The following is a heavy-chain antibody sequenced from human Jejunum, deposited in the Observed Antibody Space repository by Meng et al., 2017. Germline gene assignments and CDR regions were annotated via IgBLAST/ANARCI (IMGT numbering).Heavy chain of an antibody. CDR1: GGTFSSYA. V-gene: IGHV1-69*05. Sequence: SVKVSCKASGGTFSSYAISWVRQAPGQGLEWMGGIIPIFGTANYAQKFQGRVTITTDESTRTAYMELSSLRSEDTAVYYCARSRSVHGSGSYFDYWGQGTLVTVSS. CDR3: ARSRSVHGSGSYFDY. J-gene: IGHJ4*02. D-gene: IGHD3-10*01. CDR2: IIPIFGTA.